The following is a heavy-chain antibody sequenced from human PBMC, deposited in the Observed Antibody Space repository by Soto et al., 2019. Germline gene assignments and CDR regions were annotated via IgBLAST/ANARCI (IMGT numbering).Heavy chain of an antibody. Sequence: PSETLSLTCTVSGGSISSYYWSWIRQPPGKGLEWIGYIYYSGSTNYNPSLKSRVTISVDTSKNQFSLKLSSVTAADTAVYYCARVGPITMVPGVSFDYWGQGTLVTSP. J-gene: IGHJ4*02. CDR1: GGSISSYY. D-gene: IGHD3-10*01. CDR2: IYYSGST. CDR3: ARVGPITMVPGVSFDY. V-gene: IGHV4-59*01.